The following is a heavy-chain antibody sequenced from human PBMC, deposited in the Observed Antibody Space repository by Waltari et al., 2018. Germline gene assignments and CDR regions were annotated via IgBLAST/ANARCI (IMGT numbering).Heavy chain of an antibody. CDR3: SAHVVVPAAMFEYFQH. J-gene: IGHJ1*01. CDR1: GFTFSSYS. D-gene: IGHD2-2*01. CDR2: ISSSSSYI. Sequence: EVQLVESGGGLVKPGGSLRLSCAASGFTFSSYSMNWVRQAPGKGLEWVSSISSSSSYIYYADSVKGRFTISRDNAKNSLYLQMNSLRAEDTAVYYCSAHVVVPAAMFEYFQHWGQGTLVTVSS. V-gene: IGHV3-21*01.